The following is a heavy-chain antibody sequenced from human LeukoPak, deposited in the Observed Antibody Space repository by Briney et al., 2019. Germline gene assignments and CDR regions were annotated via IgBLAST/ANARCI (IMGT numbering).Heavy chain of an antibody. CDR3: ARHPSGYNWNYADY. CDR1: GFTFSSYS. Sequence: TGGSLRLSCAAYGFTFSSYSMTWVRQAPGKGLEWVSSISSSSSYIYYADSVKGRFTISRDNAKNSLYLQMNSLRAEDTAVYYCARHPSGYNWNYADYWGQGTLVTVSS. D-gene: IGHD1-20*01. J-gene: IGHJ4*02. V-gene: IGHV3-21*01. CDR2: ISSSSSYI.